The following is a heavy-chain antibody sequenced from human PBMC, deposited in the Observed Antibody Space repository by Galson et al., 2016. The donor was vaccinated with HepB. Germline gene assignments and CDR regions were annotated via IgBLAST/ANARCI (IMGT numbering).Heavy chain of an antibody. Sequence: SLRLSCAASGFTFSRFGMHWVRQAPGKGLESVAVIWFDGRDAYYGDSVKGRFTISKDNSNNMLCLQMNSLRVEDTAVYYCARDLWGDCRTTTCSHLDSWGQGTLVTVSS. CDR2: IWFDGRDA. CDR1: GFTFSRFG. D-gene: IGHD1-14*01. J-gene: IGHJ4*02. CDR3: ARDLWGDCRTTTCSHLDS. V-gene: IGHV3-33*01.